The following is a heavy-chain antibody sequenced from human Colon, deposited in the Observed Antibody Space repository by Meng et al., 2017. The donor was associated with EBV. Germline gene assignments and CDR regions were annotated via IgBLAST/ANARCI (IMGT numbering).Heavy chain of an antibody. D-gene: IGHD3-16*01. CDR3: ARERGGVTRDFDS. Sequence: QLQRPEPASGLPKPSDTPSPPCSVSGDSLTTNGYYWDWIPQSPGKGLEWIGSIFYSGNTYFNPSLKTRVTRSVATSKNQFSLKLSSVTAADTAIYYCARERGGVTRDFDSWGQGALVTVSS. CDR2: IFYSGNT. CDR1: GDSLTTNGYY. J-gene: IGHJ4*02. V-gene: IGHV4-39*07.